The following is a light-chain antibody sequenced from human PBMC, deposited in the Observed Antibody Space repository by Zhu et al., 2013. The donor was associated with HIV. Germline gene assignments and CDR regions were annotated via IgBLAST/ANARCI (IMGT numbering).Light chain of an antibody. Sequence: QPVLTQSPFASASLGASVRLTCTLSSGHSSFAIAWHQQQPERGPRYLMTVQSDGSHTKGGGIPNRFSGSSSGAERYLTISSLQSEDEADYYCQTWATGIRVFGGGTKLTVL. V-gene: IGLV4-69*01. CDR2: VQSDGSH. CDR3: QTWATGIRV. CDR1: SGHSSFA. J-gene: IGLJ3*02.